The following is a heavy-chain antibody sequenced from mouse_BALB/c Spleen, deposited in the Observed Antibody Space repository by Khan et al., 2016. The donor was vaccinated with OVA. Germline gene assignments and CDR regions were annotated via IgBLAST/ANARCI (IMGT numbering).Heavy chain of an antibody. CDR3: ASRGISFYGSSYDYVMDS. Sequence: EVELVESGGGLVQPGGSRKLSCASSGFTFSSFGMHWVRQAPEKGLEWVAYIRSGSSTIYYANPVQGRFTISRDNPKNTLFLQMLSRRTEGKATDDWASRGISFYGSSYDYVMDSWGQGTSVTVSS. J-gene: IGHJ4*01. CDR1: GFTFSSFG. D-gene: IGHD1-1*01. CDR2: IRSGSSTI. V-gene: IGHV5-17*02.